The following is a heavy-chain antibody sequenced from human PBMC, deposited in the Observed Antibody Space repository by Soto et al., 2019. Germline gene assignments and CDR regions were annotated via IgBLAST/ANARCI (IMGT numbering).Heavy chain of an antibody. Sequence: AASVKVSCKASGYTFTSYDINWVRQATGQGLEWMGWMNPNSGNTGYAQKFQGRVTMTRNTSISTAYMELSSLRSEDTAVYYCARDVTIFGPFYYYYYGMDVWGQGTTVTVSS. V-gene: IGHV1-8*01. CDR1: GYTFTSYD. J-gene: IGHJ6*02. CDR2: MNPNSGNT. D-gene: IGHD3-3*01. CDR3: ARDVTIFGPFYYYYYGMDV.